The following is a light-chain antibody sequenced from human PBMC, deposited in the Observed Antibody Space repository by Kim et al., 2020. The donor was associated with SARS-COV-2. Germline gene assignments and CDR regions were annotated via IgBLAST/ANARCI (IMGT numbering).Light chain of an antibody. Sequence: EIVLTQSPVTLSLSPGERATLSCRASQTVRNYLAWYQQKRGQPPRLLIYDASNRATGIPARFSGSGSGTDFTLTISSLEPEDFAVYYCQRRSDWPLTFGGGTKVDIK. V-gene: IGKV3-11*01. CDR2: DAS. J-gene: IGKJ4*01. CDR3: QRRSDWPLT. CDR1: QTVRNY.